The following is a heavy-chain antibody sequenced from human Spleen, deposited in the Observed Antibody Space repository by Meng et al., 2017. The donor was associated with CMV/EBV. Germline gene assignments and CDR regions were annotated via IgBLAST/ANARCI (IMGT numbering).Heavy chain of an antibody. CDR2: IYPGDSAP. J-gene: IGHJ4*02. CDR3: ATLRGSGSYYSPFVDY. Sequence: SDSRFTNYWIGWVRQMPGKGLEWLGIIYPGDSAPRYSPSFQGHITISADKSINPAYLQWNSLKASDTAMYYCATLRGSGSYYSPFVDYWGQGTLVTVSS. V-gene: IGHV5-51*01. D-gene: IGHD3-10*01. CDR1: DSRFTNYW.